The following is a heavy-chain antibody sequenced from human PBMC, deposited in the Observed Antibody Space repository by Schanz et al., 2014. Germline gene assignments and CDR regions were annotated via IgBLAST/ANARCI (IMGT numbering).Heavy chain of an antibody. Sequence: QVQLVQSGAEVKKPGASVKVSCTASGFNFNNYDINWVRQATGQGLEWMGWINTGSGDTKYSQNFQGRVTMTTDTSTSTAYMELRSLRSDDTAVYYCARDAADFYDILTEEDYWGQGTLVTVSS. D-gene: IGHD3-9*01. V-gene: IGHV1-18*04. CDR3: ARDAADFYDILTEEDY. CDR1: GFNFNNYD. CDR2: INTGSGDT. J-gene: IGHJ4*02.